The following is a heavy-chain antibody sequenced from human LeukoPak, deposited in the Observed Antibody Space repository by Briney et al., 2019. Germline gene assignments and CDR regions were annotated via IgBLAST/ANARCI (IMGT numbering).Heavy chain of an antibody. Sequence: PGGSLRLSCTASGFTFSTHSMNWVRQAPGKGLEWVASISDRGTYIYYADSVKGRFTISRDNAKNSLYLQMNSLRAEDTAVYYCANHLACGSTSCPPFDSWGQGTLVTVSS. CDR3: ANHLACGSTSCPPFDS. CDR1: GFTFSTHS. V-gene: IGHV3-21*01. D-gene: IGHD2-2*01. CDR2: ISDRGTYI. J-gene: IGHJ4*02.